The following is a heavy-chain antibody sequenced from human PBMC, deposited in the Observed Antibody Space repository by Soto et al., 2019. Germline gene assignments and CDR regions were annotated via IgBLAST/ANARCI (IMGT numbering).Heavy chain of an antibody. D-gene: IGHD2-15*01. CDR3: ARELGYCSGGSCYWELRPGKNWFDP. Sequence: SETLSLTCTVSGGSISSYYWSWIRQPAGKGLEWIGRIYTSGSTNYNPSLKSRVTMSVDTSKNQFSLKLSSVTAADTAVYYCARELGYCSGGSCYWELRPGKNWFDPWGQGTLVTVSS. J-gene: IGHJ5*02. V-gene: IGHV4-4*07. CDR2: IYTSGST. CDR1: GGSISSYY.